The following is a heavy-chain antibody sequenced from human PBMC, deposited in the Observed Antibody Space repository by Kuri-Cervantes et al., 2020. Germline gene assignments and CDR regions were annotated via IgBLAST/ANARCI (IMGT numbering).Heavy chain of an antibody. CDR1: GFTFSDYY. CDR2: IYHSGST. Sequence: GSLRLSCAASGFTFSDYYMSWIRQAPGKGLEWIGSIYHSGSTYYNPSLKSRVTISVDTSKNQFSLKLSSVTAADTAVYYCARDEYSSGWYSDYWGQGTLVTVSS. J-gene: IGHJ4*02. V-gene: IGHV4-38-2*02. CDR3: ARDEYSSGWYSDY. D-gene: IGHD6-19*01.